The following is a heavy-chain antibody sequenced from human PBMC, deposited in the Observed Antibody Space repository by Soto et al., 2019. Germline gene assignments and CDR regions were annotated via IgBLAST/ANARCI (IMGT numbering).Heavy chain of an antibody. CDR3: ARRYGGNFDF. Sequence: QVQLQESGPGLVKPSDTLSLTCTVSGGCISSYYWSWIRQPPGKGLEWIGYIYYSGSTNYNPSLKSRITISVDTSKNQFSLKLSSVTAADTAVYYCARRYGGNFDFWGQGTLVTDSS. J-gene: IGHJ4*02. CDR1: GGCISSYY. D-gene: IGHD1-26*01. CDR2: IYYSGST. V-gene: IGHV4-59*01.